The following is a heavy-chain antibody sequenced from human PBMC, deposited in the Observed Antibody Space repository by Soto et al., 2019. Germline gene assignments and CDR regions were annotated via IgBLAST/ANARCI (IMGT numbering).Heavy chain of an antibody. CDR2: ISVYNGNS. CDR1: SYNFTSFG. Sequence: ASVKVSCKAYSYNFTSFGVSWVRQAPGQGLEWMGWISVYNGNSNYAQKFQGRVTLSTDTSTSTAYMELRSLRSDDTAVYYCARDSGYGKLDYWGQGTLVTVSS. D-gene: IGHD5-12*01. J-gene: IGHJ4*02. CDR3: ARDSGYGKLDY. V-gene: IGHV1-18*01.